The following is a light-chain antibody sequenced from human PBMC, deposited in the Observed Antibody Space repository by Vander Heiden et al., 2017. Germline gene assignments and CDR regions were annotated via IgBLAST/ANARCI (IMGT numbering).Light chain of an antibody. J-gene: IGKJ2*01. V-gene: IGKV3-15*01. CDR2: AAS. Sequence: EIVMTLSPVTLSVSPGERATLSCRASQNIDSNLAWYQQKPGQAPRLLIYAASTRATDVPARFSGSGSGTDFTLTINDLQSEDFVVYYCQQYQDWPFTFGQGTKPEI. CDR3: QQYQDWPFT. CDR1: QNIDSN.